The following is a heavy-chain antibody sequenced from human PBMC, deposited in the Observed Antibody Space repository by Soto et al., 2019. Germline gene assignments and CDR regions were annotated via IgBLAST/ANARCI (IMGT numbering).Heavy chain of an antibody. V-gene: IGHV6-1*01. CDR2: TYYRSKWYN. J-gene: IGHJ4*02. Sequence: PSQTLSLTCAISGDSVSSNSAAWNWIRQSPSRGLEWLGRTYYRSKWYNDYAVSVKSRITINPDTSKNQFSLQLNSVTPEDTAVYYCARAKYFDWLLWPPFDYWGQGTLVTVSS. D-gene: IGHD3-9*01. CDR1: GDSVSSNSAA. CDR3: ARAKYFDWLLWPPFDY.